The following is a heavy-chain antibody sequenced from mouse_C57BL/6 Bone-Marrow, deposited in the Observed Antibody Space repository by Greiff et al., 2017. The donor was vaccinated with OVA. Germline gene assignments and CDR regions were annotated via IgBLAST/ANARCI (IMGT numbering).Heavy chain of an antibody. Sequence: QVQLQQSGAELVKPGASVKISCKASGYTFTDYDINWVKQRPGQGLEWIGKIGPGSGSTYYNEKFKGKATLTADKSSSTAYMQLRSLTSEDSAVYVCARECYGNSFDYWGQGTTLTVSS. CDR2: IGPGSGST. J-gene: IGHJ2*01. CDR3: ARECYGNSFDY. V-gene: IGHV1-77*01. CDR1: GYTFTDYD. D-gene: IGHD1-1*01.